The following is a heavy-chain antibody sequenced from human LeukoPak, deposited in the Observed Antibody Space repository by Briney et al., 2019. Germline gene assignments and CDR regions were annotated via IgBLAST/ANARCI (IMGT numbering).Heavy chain of an antibody. V-gene: IGHV3-30*04. D-gene: IGHD2-8*02. CDR3: ATYRQVLLPFES. Sequence: GGSLRLSCAASGFTFSSYIMHWVRQAPGKGLEWVAVISYDGSSSDYADSVRGRFTVSRDNSRNTLYLQMNSLRAEATSIYYCATYRQVLLPFESWGQGTLVTVSS. J-gene: IGHJ4*02. CDR1: GFTFSSYI. CDR2: ISYDGSSS.